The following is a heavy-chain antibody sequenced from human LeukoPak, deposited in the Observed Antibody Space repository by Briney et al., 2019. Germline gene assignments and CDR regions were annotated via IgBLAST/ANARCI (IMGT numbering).Heavy chain of an antibody. CDR3: ARSVVPAAIRYYYYYYMDV. Sequence: GASVKVSCKASGGTFSSYAISWVRQAPGQGLEWMGGIIPIFDTANYAQKFQGRVTITTDESTSTAYMELSSLRSEDTAVYYCARSVVPAAIRYYYYYYMDVWGKGPRSPSP. D-gene: IGHD2-2*01. J-gene: IGHJ6*03. CDR2: IIPIFDTA. CDR1: GGTFSSYA. V-gene: IGHV1-69*05.